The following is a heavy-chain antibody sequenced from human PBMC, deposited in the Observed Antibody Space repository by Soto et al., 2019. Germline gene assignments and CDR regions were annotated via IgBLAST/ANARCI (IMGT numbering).Heavy chain of an antibody. CDR1: GGSISSYY. V-gene: IGHV4-59*01. Sequence: SETLSLTCTVSGGSISSYYWGWIRQPPGKGLEWIGYIHYSGSTNYNPSLRSRVTISVDTPKNQFSLKVNSMTAADTAIYYCARGGVAARKGRWFNPWGQGTLVTVS. D-gene: IGHD6-25*01. J-gene: IGHJ5*02. CDR2: IHYSGST. CDR3: ARGGVAARKGRWFNP.